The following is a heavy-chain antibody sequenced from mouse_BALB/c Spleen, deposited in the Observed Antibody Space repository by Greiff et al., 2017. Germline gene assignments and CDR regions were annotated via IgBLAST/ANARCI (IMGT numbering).Heavy chain of an antibody. D-gene: IGHD2-1*01. Sequence: EVQLVESGGGLVQPGGSLKLSCAASGFDFSSYWMSWVRQAPGKGLEWIGEINPDSSTINYTPSLKDKFIISRDNAKNTLYLQMSKVRSEDTALYYCASPYYGNYAPFAYWGQGTLVTVSA. CDR3: ASPYYGNYAPFAY. V-gene: IGHV4-1*02. J-gene: IGHJ3*01. CDR1: GFDFSSYW. CDR2: INPDSSTI.